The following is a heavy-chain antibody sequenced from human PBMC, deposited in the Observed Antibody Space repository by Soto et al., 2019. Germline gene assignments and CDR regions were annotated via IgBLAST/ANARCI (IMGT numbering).Heavy chain of an antibody. V-gene: IGHV4-34*01. CDR1: GGSFSGHS. CDR3: STRAYDTNGYYRFDP. CDR2: INHSGRV. D-gene: IGHD3-22*01. Sequence: PSDTLSLTCAVYGGSFSGHSWTWIRQSPGKGLEWIGDINHSGRVNYSPSLKSRVTISLDTSKNPFSLTLSAVTAADTAMYYCSTRAYDTNGYYRFDPWGQGTLVTVSS. J-gene: IGHJ5*01.